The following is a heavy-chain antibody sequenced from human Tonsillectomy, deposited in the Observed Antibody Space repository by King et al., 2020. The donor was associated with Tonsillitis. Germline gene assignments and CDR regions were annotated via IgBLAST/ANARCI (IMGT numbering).Heavy chain of an antibody. J-gene: IGHJ3*01. CDR2: IKNKNEGATT. Sequence: VQLVESGGGLVNPGGSLRLSCAASGFTFSNAWMTWVRQAPGKGLEWVGGIKNKNEGATTDFAAPVKGRFSISRDDSKNMLYLQLHSLKSEDTAVYYCTTDWGSGHSWIRALDLWGQGTMVTVSS. CDR3: TTDWGSGHSWIRALDL. CDR1: GFTFSNAW. V-gene: IGHV3-15*01. D-gene: IGHD5-18*01.